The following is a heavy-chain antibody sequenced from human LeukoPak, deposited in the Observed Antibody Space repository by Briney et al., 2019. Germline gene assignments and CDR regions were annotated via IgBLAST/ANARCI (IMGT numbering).Heavy chain of an antibody. V-gene: IGHV3-23*01. J-gene: IGHJ3*02. Sequence: PGRSLRLSCAASGFTFSSYVMHWVRQAPGKGLEWVSAISGSGGSTYYADSVKGRFTISRDNSKNTLYLQMISLKIEDTAVYYCVTEGYVYGYHSLDTWGRGTMVTVSS. CDR3: VTEGYVYGYHSLDT. CDR1: GFTFSSYV. D-gene: IGHD2-2*03. CDR2: ISGSGGST.